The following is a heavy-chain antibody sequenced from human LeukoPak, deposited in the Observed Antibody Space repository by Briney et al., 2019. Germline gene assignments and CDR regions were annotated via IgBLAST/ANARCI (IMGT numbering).Heavy chain of an antibody. CDR1: GFTFSSYG. CDR3: AKLGDYYGSGSLFVY. D-gene: IGHD3-10*01. J-gene: IGHJ4*02. CDR2: ISGSGGST. V-gene: IGHV3-23*01. Sequence: GGSLRLSCAASGFTFSSYGMSWVRQAPGKGLEWVSAISGSGGSTYYADSVKGRFTISRDNSKNTLYLQMNSLRAEDTAVYYCAKLGDYYGSGSLFVYWGQGTLVTVSS.